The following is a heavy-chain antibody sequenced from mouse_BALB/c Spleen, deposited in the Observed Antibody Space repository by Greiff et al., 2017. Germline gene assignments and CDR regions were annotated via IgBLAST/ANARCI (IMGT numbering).Heavy chain of an antibody. CDR2: ISSGGSYT. CDR3: ARQRDYYGSSDAMDY. V-gene: IGHV5-9-3*01. J-gene: IGHJ4*01. D-gene: IGHD1-1*01. CDR1: GFTFSSYA. Sequence: VQLKQSGGGLVKPGGSLKLSCAASGFTFSSYAMSWVRQTPEKRLEWVATISSGGSYTYYPDSVKGRFTISRDNAKNTLYLQMSSLRSEDTAMYYCARQRDYYGSSDAMDYWGQGTSVTVSS.